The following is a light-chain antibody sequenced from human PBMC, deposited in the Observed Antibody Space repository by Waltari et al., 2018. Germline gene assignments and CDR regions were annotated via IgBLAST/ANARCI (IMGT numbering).Light chain of an antibody. V-gene: IGKV3D-20*01. J-gene: IGKJ4*01. Sequence: EIVLTQSPATLSLSPGERATLPCGASQSVSAGYLAWYQQKPGLAPRLIIYDTSKRAAGIPDRFSGSGSGTQFTLTISRLEPDDFAVYYCQQYAKSFTFGGGTKVEI. CDR1: QSVSAGY. CDR3: QQYAKSFT. CDR2: DTS.